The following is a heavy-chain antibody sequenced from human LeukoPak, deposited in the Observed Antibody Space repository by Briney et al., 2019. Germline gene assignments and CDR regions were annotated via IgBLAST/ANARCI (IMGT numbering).Heavy chain of an antibody. CDR3: ARRLSSSSPKTYYYYYGTDV. D-gene: IGHD6-6*01. V-gene: IGHV5-51*01. J-gene: IGHJ6*02. CDR2: IYPGDSDT. CDR1: GYSFTSYW. Sequence: GESLKISCKGSGYSFTSYWIGWVRQMPGKGLEWMGIIYPGDSDTRYSPSFQGQVTISADKSISTAYLQWSSLKASDTAMYYCARRLSSSSPKTYYYYYGTDVWGQGTTVTVSS.